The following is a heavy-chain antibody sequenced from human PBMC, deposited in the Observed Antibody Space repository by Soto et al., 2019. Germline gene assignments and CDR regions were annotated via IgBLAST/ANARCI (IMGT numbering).Heavy chain of an antibody. V-gene: IGHV4-61*01. CDR2: IYYSGST. Sequence: SQTLSLTCDVSGGSVSSGSYYWSWIRQPPGKGLEWIGYIYYSGSTNYNPSLKSRVTISVDTSKNQFSLKLSSVTAADTAVYYCARAKRLHTYYYDSSAPNWFAPWGQGTLVTVSS. CDR3: ARAKRLHTYYYDSSAPNWFAP. D-gene: IGHD3-22*01. CDR1: GGSVSSGSYY. J-gene: IGHJ5*02.